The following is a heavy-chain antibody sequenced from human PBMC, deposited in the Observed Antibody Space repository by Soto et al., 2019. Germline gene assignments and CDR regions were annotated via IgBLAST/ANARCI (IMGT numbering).Heavy chain of an antibody. Sequence: LSLTCAASGFTFSSYSMNWVRQAPGKGLEWVSYISSSSSTIYYADSVKGRFTISRDNAKNSLYLQMNSLRDEDTAVYYCARCLMPYYDFWSGYYTHDAFDIWGQGTMVTVSS. J-gene: IGHJ3*02. D-gene: IGHD3-3*01. V-gene: IGHV3-48*02. CDR1: GFTFSSYS. CDR2: ISSSSSTI. CDR3: ARCLMPYYDFWSGYYTHDAFDI.